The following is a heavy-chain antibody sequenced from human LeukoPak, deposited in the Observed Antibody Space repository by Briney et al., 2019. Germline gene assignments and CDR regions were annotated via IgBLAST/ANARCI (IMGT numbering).Heavy chain of an antibody. CDR1: GGSISSYY. V-gene: IGHV4-34*01. CDR2: INHSGST. CDR3: ANYFDY. Sequence: SETLSLTCTVSGGSISSYYWSWIRQPPGKGLEWIGEINHSGSTNYNPSHKSRVTISVDTSKNQFSLKLSSVTAADTAVYYCANYFDYWGQGTLVTVSS. J-gene: IGHJ4*02.